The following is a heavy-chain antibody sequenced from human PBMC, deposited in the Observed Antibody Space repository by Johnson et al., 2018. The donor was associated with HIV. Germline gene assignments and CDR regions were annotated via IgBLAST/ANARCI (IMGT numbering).Heavy chain of an antibody. CDR3: ARGLAADAFDI. V-gene: IGHV3-30-3*01. CDR2: ISYDGSNK. CDR1: GFTFSSYA. Sequence: QVQLVESGGGVVQPGRSLRLSCAASGFTFSSYAMHWVRQAPGKGLEWVAVISYDGSNKYYADSVKGRFTISRDNSKNTLYLQMNSLRAEDTAVYYSARGLAADAFDIWGQGTMVTVSS. D-gene: IGHD6-13*01. J-gene: IGHJ3*02.